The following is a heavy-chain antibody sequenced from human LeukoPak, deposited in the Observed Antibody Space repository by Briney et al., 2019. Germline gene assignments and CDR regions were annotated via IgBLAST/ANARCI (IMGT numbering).Heavy chain of an antibody. J-gene: IGHJ4*02. CDR1: GCTFSSYA. Sequence: SVKVSCKASGCTFSSYAISWVRQAPGQGLEWMGRIIPILGIANYAQKFQGRVTITADKSTSTAYMELSSLRSEDTAVYYCARSGPSPRDSSGRVIDYWGQGTLVTVSS. V-gene: IGHV1-69*04. CDR3: ARSGPSPRDSSGRVIDY. D-gene: IGHD3-22*01. CDR2: IIPILGIA.